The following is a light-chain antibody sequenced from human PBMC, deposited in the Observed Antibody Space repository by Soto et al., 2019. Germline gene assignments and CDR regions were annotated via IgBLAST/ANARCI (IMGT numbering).Light chain of an antibody. CDR3: QQLNSYPLT. Sequence: IQLTQSPSFLSASVGDRVTITCRASQGISSYLAWYQQKPGKAPKLLIYAASTLQSGVPSRFSGSGSGTESTLTISSLQPEDFATYYCQQLNSYPLTFGGGTKVEIK. V-gene: IGKV1-9*01. J-gene: IGKJ4*01. CDR1: QGISSY. CDR2: AAS.